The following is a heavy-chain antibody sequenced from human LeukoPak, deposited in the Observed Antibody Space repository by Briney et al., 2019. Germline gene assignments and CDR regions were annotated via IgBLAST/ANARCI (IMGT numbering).Heavy chain of an antibody. V-gene: IGHV3-48*03. D-gene: IGHD5-12*01. CDR3: ARGRGRGYSGYEEHY. Sequence: GGSLRLSCAASGFTFSSYEMNWVRQAPGKGLEWVSYISSSGSTIYYADSVKGRFTISRDNAKNSLYLQMNSLRAEDTAVYYCARGRGRGYSGYEEHYWGQGTLVTVSS. CDR2: ISSSGSTI. J-gene: IGHJ4*02. CDR1: GFTFSSYE.